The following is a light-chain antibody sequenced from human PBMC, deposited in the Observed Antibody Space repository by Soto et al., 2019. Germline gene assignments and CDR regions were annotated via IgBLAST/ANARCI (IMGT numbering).Light chain of an antibody. J-gene: IGKJ1*01. CDR2: GAS. V-gene: IGKV3-20*01. CDR1: QSFSSSS. Sequence: EVVLTQSPGTVSLFPGERATLSCRDSQSFSSSSLAWYKQKPGQAPRLLIYGASSRATGIPDRFSGAESATDFTLTISRLEPEDFAVYYCHQYGGAPAWTFGQGTNVEIK. CDR3: HQYGGAPAWT.